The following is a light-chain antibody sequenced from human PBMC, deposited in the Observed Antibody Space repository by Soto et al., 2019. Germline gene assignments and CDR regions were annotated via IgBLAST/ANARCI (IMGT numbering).Light chain of an antibody. Sequence: EIVMTQSPATLSVSPGERATLSCRASQSVSSNLAWYQQKPGQAPRLLIYGASTRATGIPARFSGSGSGTEFTLTISSLQSEDFAVYYCQQYGSPPRTFGQGTKVDIK. V-gene: IGKV3-15*01. J-gene: IGKJ1*01. CDR3: QQYGSPPRT. CDR1: QSVSSN. CDR2: GAS.